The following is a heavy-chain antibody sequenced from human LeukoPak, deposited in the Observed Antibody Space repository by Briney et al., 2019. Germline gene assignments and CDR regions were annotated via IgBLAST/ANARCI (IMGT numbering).Heavy chain of an antibody. Sequence: GGSLRLSCAASGFTFSSYAMHWVRQAPGKGLEWVAVISYDGSNKYYADSVKGRFAISRDNSKNTLYLQMNSLRAEDTAVYYCARIVVVPAAISYFDYWGQGTLVTVSS. CDR1: GFTFSSYA. J-gene: IGHJ4*02. CDR3: ARIVVVPAAISYFDY. D-gene: IGHD2-2*01. V-gene: IGHV3-30*09. CDR2: ISYDGSNK.